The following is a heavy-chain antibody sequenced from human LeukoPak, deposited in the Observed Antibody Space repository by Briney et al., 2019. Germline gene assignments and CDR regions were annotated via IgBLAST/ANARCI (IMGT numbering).Heavy chain of an antibody. D-gene: IGHD6-19*01. J-gene: IGHJ4*02. CDR2: IYYSGTT. CDR3: ARSPAVAGVGGFDY. V-gene: IGHV4-59*01. Sequence: SETLSLTCTVSGGSIGTYSWNWIRQPPGKGLEWIGYIYYSGTTNYNPSLKSRVTISVDTSKNQFSLKLSSVTAADTAVYYCARSPAVAGVGGFDYWGQGTLVTVSS. CDR1: GGSIGTYS.